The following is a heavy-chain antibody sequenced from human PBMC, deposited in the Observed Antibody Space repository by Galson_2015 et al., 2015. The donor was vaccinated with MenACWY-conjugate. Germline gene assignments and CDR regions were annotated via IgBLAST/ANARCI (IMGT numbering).Heavy chain of an antibody. CDR2: IKQDGSEK. CDR1: GFSFSSYW. V-gene: IGHV3-7*03. J-gene: IGHJ4*02. Sequence: SLRLSCAVSGFSFSSYWMSWVRQAPGKGPQWVANIKQDGSEKNYVDSVKGRFTISRDNAKNSLYLQMNSLTAEDTAVYYCAGRSRTFDHWGQGTLVTVSS. CDR3: AGRSRTFDH. D-gene: IGHD1-7*01.